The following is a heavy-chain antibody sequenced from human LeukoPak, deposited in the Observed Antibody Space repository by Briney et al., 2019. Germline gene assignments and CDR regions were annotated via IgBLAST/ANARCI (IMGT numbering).Heavy chain of an antibody. Sequence: ASVKVSCKASGYTFTGYYMHWVRQAPGQGLEWMGWINPNSGGTNYAQKFQGRVTMTRDTSTSTAYMELSRLRSDDTAVYYCAIEDIVVVHAALDYWGQGTLVTVSS. D-gene: IGHD2-2*01. CDR3: AIEDIVVVHAALDY. CDR1: GYTFTGYY. CDR2: INPNSGGT. J-gene: IGHJ4*02. V-gene: IGHV1-2*02.